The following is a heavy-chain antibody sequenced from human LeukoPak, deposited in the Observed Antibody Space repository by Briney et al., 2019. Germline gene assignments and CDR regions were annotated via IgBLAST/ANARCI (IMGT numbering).Heavy chain of an antibody. V-gene: IGHV3-15*01. CDR3: TTAGIEILNPLLMTTVVTPLDY. Sequence: GGSLRLSCAASGFTFSNAWMSWVRQAPGKGLEWVGRIKSKTDGGTTDYAAPVKGRFTISRDDSKNTLYLQMNSLKTEDTAVYYCTTAGIEILNPLLMTTVVTPLDYWGQGTLVTVSS. J-gene: IGHJ4*02. CDR2: IKSKTDGGTT. D-gene: IGHD4-23*01. CDR1: GFTFSNAW.